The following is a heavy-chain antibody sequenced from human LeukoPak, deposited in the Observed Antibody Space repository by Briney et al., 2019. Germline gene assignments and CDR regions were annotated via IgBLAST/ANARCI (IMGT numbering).Heavy chain of an antibody. Sequence: GGSLRLSCAASGFTFSSYGMSWVRQAPGKGLEWVSTITGSGVGTYYADSVRGRFTISTDNSKNTVYLQMNSLRAEDTGVYYCARCVRGLFYFDYWGQGTLVTVSS. J-gene: IGHJ4*02. CDR1: GFTFSSYG. CDR3: ARCVRGLFYFDY. V-gene: IGHV3-23*01. CDR2: ITGSGVGT. D-gene: IGHD3-10*02.